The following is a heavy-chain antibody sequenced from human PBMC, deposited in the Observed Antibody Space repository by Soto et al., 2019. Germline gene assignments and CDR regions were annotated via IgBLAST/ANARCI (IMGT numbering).Heavy chain of an antibody. Sequence: SETLSLTCTVSGGSISSSSYYWGWIRQPPGKGLEWIGYIYSSGSTNYNPSLKGRVTMSLDTSKSQVSLNVTSVTAADTAVYYCATSVRFCVSATCHVDSWGHGTLVTVSS. CDR2: IYSSGST. D-gene: IGHD2-21*01. V-gene: IGHV4-61*05. CDR1: GGSISSSSYY. J-gene: IGHJ5*01. CDR3: ATSVRFCVSATCHVDS.